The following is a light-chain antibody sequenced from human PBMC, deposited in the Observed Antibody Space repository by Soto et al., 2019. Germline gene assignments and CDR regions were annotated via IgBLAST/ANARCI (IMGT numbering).Light chain of an antibody. CDR3: QQYASDFS. Sequence: DIQMTQSPSTLSASVGDRVTITCRASQSISRWLAWYQQKPGKAPQVLIYDASILQSGVPSRFGGSGSGSQFTLTISSLQPDDVAPYYCQQYASDFSFGGGTKV. CDR1: QSISRW. V-gene: IGKV1-5*01. CDR2: DAS. J-gene: IGKJ4*01.